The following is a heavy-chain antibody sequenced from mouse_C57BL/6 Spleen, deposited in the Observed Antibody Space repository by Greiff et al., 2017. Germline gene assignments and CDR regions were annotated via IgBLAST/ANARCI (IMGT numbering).Heavy chain of an antibody. Sequence: ESGPGLVKPSQSLSLTCSVTGYSITSGYYWNWIRQFPGNKLEWMGYISYDGSNNYNPSLKNRISITRDTSKNQFFLKLNSVTTEDTATYYCASGSSQGYYAMDYWGQGTSVTVSS. V-gene: IGHV3-6*01. J-gene: IGHJ4*01. CDR1: GYSITSGYY. CDR3: ASGSSQGYYAMDY. D-gene: IGHD1-1*01. CDR2: ISYDGSN.